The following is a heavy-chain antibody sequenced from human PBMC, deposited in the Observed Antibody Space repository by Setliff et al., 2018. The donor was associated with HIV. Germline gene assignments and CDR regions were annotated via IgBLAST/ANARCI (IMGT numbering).Heavy chain of an antibody. V-gene: IGHV1-46*01. Sequence: RASVKVSCKTSGYTFTSYYVNWVRQAPGQGLEWMGIINCENGDTTYAQNFKDRVTVTRDTSTSTVYMDLSSLRPEDTAVYYCARESQTGTGSYLAWGQGTLGHRLL. CDR2: INCENGDT. J-gene: IGHJ4*02. D-gene: IGHD3-10*01. CDR3: ARESQTGTGSYLA. CDR1: GYTFTSYY.